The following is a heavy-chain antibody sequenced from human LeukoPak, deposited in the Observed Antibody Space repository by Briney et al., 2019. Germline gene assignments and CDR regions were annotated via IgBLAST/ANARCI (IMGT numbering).Heavy chain of an antibody. J-gene: IGHJ5*02. CDR3: ARQYTSSYLGWFDP. V-gene: IGHV5-51*01. CDR2: IYPGDSDT. Sequence: GASLQISCKCSGSIFTSYWIGWVRPLPGKGLEWMGIIYPGDSDTRYSPSFQGQVTISADKSISTAYLQWSSLKASDTAMYYCARQYTSSYLGWFDPWGQGTLVTVSS. CDR1: GSIFTSYW. D-gene: IGHD6-13*01.